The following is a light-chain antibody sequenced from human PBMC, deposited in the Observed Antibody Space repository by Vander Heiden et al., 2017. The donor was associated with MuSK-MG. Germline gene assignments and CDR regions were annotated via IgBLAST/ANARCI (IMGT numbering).Light chain of an antibody. J-gene: IGKJ5*01. CDR1: QNINSPS. CDR3: QRYSR. V-gene: IGKV3-20*01. CDR2: DAS. Sequence: DIVLTQSPGTLSLSPGERATLSCRASQNINSPSLAWYQQKPGQAPRLLIYDASIRATGIPDRFSGSGSGTDFTLTISRLEPEDFAVYYCQRYSRFGQGTRLEIK.